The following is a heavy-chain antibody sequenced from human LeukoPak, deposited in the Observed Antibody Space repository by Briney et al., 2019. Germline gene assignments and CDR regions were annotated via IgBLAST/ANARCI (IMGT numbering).Heavy chain of an antibody. CDR3: ARGRVSDY. CDR2: INQDGSEK. CDR1: GFTFSSYW. Sequence: QPGGSLRLSCAASGFTFSSYWMTWVRQAPGKGLERVANINQDGSEKYYVDSLKGRFTISRDNAKNSLYLQMNSLRAEDTSVYYCARGRVSDYWGQGTLVTVSS. J-gene: IGHJ4*02. V-gene: IGHV3-7*04.